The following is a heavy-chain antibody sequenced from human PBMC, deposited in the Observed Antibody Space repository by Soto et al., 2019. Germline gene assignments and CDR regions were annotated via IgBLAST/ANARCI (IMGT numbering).Heavy chain of an antibody. CDR3: AHRRGSDSSGYYYVY. Sequence: SGPTLVNPTQTLTLTCTFSGFSLSTSGVGVGWIRQPPGKALEWLAFIYWDDDKRYSPSLKSRLTITKDTSKNQVVLTMTNMDPVDTTTYYCAHRRGSDSSGYYYVYWGQGTPVTVSS. CDR1: GFSLSTSGVG. D-gene: IGHD3-22*01. J-gene: IGHJ4*02. V-gene: IGHV2-5*02. CDR2: IYWDDDK.